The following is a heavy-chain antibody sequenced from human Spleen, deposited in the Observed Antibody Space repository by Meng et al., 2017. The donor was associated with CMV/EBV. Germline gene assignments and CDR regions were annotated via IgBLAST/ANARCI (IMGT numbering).Heavy chain of an antibody. V-gene: IGHV3-15*05. D-gene: IGHD3-3*01. J-gene: IGHJ5*02. CDR1: GFTFSNAW. Sequence: GGSLRLSCAASGFTFSNAWMSWVRQAPGKGLEWVGRIKSKTDGGTTDYAAPVKGRFTISRDDSKNTLYLQMNSLKSEDTAVYYCTTQRYDFWSGYYNGWFGPWGQGTLVTVSS. CDR2: IKSKTDGGTT. CDR3: TTQRYDFWSGYYNGWFGP.